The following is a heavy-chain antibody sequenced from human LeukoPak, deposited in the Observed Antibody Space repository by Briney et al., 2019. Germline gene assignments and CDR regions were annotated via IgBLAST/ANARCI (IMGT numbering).Heavy chain of an antibody. CDR1: GFTFSSYG. V-gene: IGHV3-30*18. CDR3: AKTATDDYYYYMDV. J-gene: IGHJ6*03. Sequence: GGSLRLSCAASGFTFSSYGMHWVRQAPGKGLEWVAVISYDGSNKYYADSVKGRFTISRDNSKNTLYLQMNSLRAEDTAVYYCAKTATDDYYYYMDVWGKGTTVTVSS. D-gene: IGHD6-25*01. CDR2: ISYDGSNK.